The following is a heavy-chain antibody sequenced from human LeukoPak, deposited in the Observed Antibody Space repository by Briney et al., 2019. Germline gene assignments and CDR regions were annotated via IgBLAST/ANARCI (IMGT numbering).Heavy chain of an antibody. CDR1: GYTFTGYY. V-gene: IGHV1-2*02. Sequence: ASVKVSCKASGYTFTGYYMHWVRQAPRQGLEWMGWINPNSGGTNYAQKFQGRVTMTRDTSISTAYMELSRLRSDDTAVYYCARGGYYDILTGYYRQYYFDYWGQGTLVTVSS. CDR3: ARGGYYDILTGYYRQYYFDY. D-gene: IGHD3-9*01. CDR2: INPNSGGT. J-gene: IGHJ4*02.